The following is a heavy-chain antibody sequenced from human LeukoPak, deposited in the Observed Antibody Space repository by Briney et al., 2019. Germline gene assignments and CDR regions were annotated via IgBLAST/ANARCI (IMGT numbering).Heavy chain of an antibody. Sequence: SETLSLTCTVSGGSISSYYWTRIRQPPGKGLEWIGYIYYTGSTNYNPSLKSRVTISVDTSKNQFSLKLSSVTAADTAVYYCAWSSDFRYYYYYMDVWGKGTTVTVPS. J-gene: IGHJ6*03. CDR1: GGSISSYY. CDR2: IYYTGST. CDR3: AWSSDFRYYYYYMDV. V-gene: IGHV4-59*01. D-gene: IGHD3-3*01.